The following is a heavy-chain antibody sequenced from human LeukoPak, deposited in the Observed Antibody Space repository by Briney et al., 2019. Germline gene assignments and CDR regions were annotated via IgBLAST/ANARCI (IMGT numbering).Heavy chain of an antibody. D-gene: IGHD3-22*01. Sequence: GGSLRLSCAASGFTFSSYEMNWVRQAPGKGLEWVSYISSSGSTIYYADSVKGRFTISRDNAKNSLYLQMNSLRAEDTAVYYCAGGTMILAAPFDYWGQGTLVTVSS. CDR1: GFTFSSYE. V-gene: IGHV3-48*03. CDR2: ISSSGSTI. J-gene: IGHJ4*02. CDR3: AGGTMILAAPFDY.